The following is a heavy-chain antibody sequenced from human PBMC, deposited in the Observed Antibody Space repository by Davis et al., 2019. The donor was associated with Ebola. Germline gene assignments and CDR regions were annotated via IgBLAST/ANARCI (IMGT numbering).Heavy chain of an antibody. CDR3: AREWVVITAKIYYYYHGMDV. J-gene: IGHJ6*04. CDR1: GFTFSSYG. Sequence: GGSLRLSCAASGFTFSSYGMHRVRQAPGKGLEWVAFIRYDVSNKYYADSVKGRFTISRDDSKNTLYLQMNILRAEDTAVYYCAREWVVITAKIYYYYHGMDVWGKETTVTVSS. CDR2: IRYDVSNK. V-gene: IGHV3-30*02. D-gene: IGHD2-2*01.